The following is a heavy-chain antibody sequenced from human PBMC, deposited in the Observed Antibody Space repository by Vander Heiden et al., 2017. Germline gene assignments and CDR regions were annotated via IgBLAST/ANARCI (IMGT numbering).Heavy chain of an antibody. CDR3: ARAPHPSGSYYFTVY. Sequence: EVQLVESGGGLVKPGGSLRLSCAASGFTLSSYSMNWVRQAPGKGLEWVSSISSSSSYIYYADSGKGRFTISRDNAKNSLYLQMNSLRAEDTAVYYCARAPHPSGSYYFTVYWGQGTLVTVSS. CDR2: ISSSSSYI. V-gene: IGHV3-21*01. CDR1: GFTLSSYS. D-gene: IGHD1-26*01. J-gene: IGHJ4*02.